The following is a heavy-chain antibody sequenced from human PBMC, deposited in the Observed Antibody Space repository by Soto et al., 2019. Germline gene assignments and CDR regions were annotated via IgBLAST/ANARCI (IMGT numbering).Heavy chain of an antibody. CDR3: ARDLDGLHDDTSGPFPRPG. CDR2: IHSSGSI. D-gene: IGHD3-22*01. CDR1: GGSISSDDYY. V-gene: IGHV4-30-4*01. J-gene: IGHJ1*01. Sequence: NPSETLSLTCTVSGGSISSDDYYWSWIRQAPGRGLEWIGYIHSSGSIYYNPSLKSRATMSIDTAGNQFSLKVCSVTVADTAVYYCARDLDGLHDDTSGPFPRPGWGQGTLVTVSS.